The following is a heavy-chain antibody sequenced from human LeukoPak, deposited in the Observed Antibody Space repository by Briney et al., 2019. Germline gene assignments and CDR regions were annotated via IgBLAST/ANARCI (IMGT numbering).Heavy chain of an antibody. J-gene: IGHJ4*02. CDR3: ASNHYYDSSGYPYYFDY. CDR1: GGSISSSSYY. CDR2: IYYSGST. D-gene: IGHD3-22*01. V-gene: IGHV4-39*07. Sequence: SETLSLTCTVSGGSISSSSYYWGWIRQPPGKGLEWIGSIYYSGSTYYNPSLKSRVTISVDTSKNQFSLKLSSVTAADTAVYYCASNHYYDSSGYPYYFDYWGQGTLVTVSS.